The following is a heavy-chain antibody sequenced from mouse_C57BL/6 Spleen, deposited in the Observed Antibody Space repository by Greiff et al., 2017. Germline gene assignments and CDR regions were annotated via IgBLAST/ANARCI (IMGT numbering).Heavy chain of an antibody. D-gene: IGHD2-2*01. J-gene: IGHJ2*01. Sequence: EVKLMESGGGLVKPGGSLKLSCAASGFTFSSYAMSWVRQTPEKRLEWVATISDGGSYTYYPDNVKGRFTISRDNAKNNLYLQMSHLKSEDTAMYYCARDPLASMVTTWDYCDYWGQGTTLTVSS. CDR3: ARDPLASMVTTWDYCDY. CDR1: GFTFSSYA. CDR2: ISDGGSYT. V-gene: IGHV5-4*01.